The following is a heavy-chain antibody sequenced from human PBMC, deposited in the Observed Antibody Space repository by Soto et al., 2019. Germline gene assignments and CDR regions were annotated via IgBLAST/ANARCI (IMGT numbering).Heavy chain of an antibody. CDR1: GFTVSRNY. D-gene: IGHD3-3*01. Sequence: GGSLRLSCAASGFTVSRNYMSWVRQATGKGLEWVSYISSSSTIYYADSVKGRFTISRDNAKNSLYLQMNSLRDEDTAVYYCARESRFLEWLSLNWFDPWGQGTLVTVSS. V-gene: IGHV3-48*02. CDR3: ARESRFLEWLSLNWFDP. J-gene: IGHJ5*02. CDR2: ISSSSTI.